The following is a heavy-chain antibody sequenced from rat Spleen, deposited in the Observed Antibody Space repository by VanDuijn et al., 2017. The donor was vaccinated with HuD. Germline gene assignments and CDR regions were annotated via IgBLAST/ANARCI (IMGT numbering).Heavy chain of an antibody. Sequence: QLQESGPGLVKPSQSLSLTCSVTAYSITSSYRWNWIRKFPGNGLEWMGHMTGAGSTNYNPSLKGRISITRDTSKNQFFLKLNSVTNEDIATYYCVRNGYSSFDYWGQGVIVTVSS. CDR3: VRNGYSSFDY. CDR1: AYSITSSYR. J-gene: IGHJ2*01. CDR2: MTGAGST. V-gene: IGHV3-3*01. D-gene: IGHD1-4*01.